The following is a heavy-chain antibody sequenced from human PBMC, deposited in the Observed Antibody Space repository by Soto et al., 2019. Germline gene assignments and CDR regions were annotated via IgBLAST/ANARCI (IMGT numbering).Heavy chain of an antibody. CDR2: INHSGST. D-gene: IGHD6-13*01. J-gene: IGHJ4*02. V-gene: IGHV4-34*01. CDR1: GGSFSGYY. CDR3: ARVSGQLVPFDY. Sequence: QVQLQQWGAGLLKPSETLSLTCAVYGGSFSGYYWSWIRQPPGKGLEWVGEINHSGSTNYNPSLKSRVTISVATSQDQFSLKLSSVTAADTAVYYCARVSGQLVPFDYWGQGTLVTVSS.